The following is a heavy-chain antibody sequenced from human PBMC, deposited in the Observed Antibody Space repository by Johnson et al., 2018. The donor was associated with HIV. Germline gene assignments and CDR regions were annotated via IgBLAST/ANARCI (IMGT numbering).Heavy chain of an antibody. CDR3: ARVKQQGVRWGSDAFDI. J-gene: IGHJ3*02. CDR1: GFTVSSNY. Sequence: EVQLVESGGGLIQPGGSLRLSCAASGFTVSSNYMSWVRQAPGKGLEWVANIKQDGSEKYYVDSVKGRFTISRDNSKNTLYLQMNSLRAEDTAVYYCARVKQQGVRWGSDAFDIWGQGTMVTVSS. D-gene: IGHD3-16*01. V-gene: IGHV3-7*02. CDR2: IKQDGSEK.